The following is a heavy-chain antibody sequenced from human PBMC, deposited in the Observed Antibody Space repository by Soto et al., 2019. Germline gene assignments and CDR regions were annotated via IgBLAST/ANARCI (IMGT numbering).Heavy chain of an antibody. J-gene: IGHJ4*02. Sequence: EVQLVESGGDLVQPGGSLRLSCAASGFTFSTYWMHWVRQAPGKGLVWVSRIKTDETYATYADSVKGRFTISRDNAKNTLYLQMNSLRVEDAAVYSCVAGGSGYYAHWGQGTLVTVSS. CDR3: VAGGSGYYAH. V-gene: IGHV3-74*01. CDR2: IKTDETYA. D-gene: IGHD3-22*01. CDR1: GFTFSTYW.